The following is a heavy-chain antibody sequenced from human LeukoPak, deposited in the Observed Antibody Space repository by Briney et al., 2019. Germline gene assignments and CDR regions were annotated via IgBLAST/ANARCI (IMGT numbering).Heavy chain of an antibody. CDR3: ARAWVVGVPGCDY. Sequence: ASVKVSCKGSGYTLSNHAFSWVRQAPGQGLEWMGWISAYNGNTNYAQELQGRVTMTTDTSTSTAYMELRSLRSDDTAVYYCARAWVVGVPGCDYWGQGTLVTVSS. CDR2: ISAYNGNT. D-gene: IGHD1-26*01. J-gene: IGHJ4*02. CDR1: GYTLSNHA. V-gene: IGHV1-18*04.